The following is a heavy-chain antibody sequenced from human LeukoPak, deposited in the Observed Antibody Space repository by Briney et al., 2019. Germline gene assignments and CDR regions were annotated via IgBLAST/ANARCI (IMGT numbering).Heavy chain of an antibody. Sequence: SVKVSCKASGGTFSSYAISWVRQAPGQGLEWMGGIIPIFGTANYAQKFQGRVTITTDESTSTAYMELSSLRSEDTAVYYCARGPPTGPYDHGSYYSFDHWGQGTLVTVSS. CDR1: GGTFSSYA. D-gene: IGHD1-26*01. V-gene: IGHV1-69*05. CDR2: IIPIFGTA. J-gene: IGHJ4*02. CDR3: ARGPPTGPYDHGSYYSFDH.